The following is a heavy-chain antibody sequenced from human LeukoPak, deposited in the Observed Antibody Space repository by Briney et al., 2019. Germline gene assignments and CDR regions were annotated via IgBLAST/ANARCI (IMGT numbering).Heavy chain of an antibody. CDR2: INPNNGDT. CDR1: GYTLTGYY. J-gene: IGHJ4*02. V-gene: IGHV1-2*02. CDR3: ARDRRYCSSTSCRQLGY. Sequence: GASVKVSCKASGYTLTGYYIHWVRQAPGQGLEWMGWINPNNGDTNYAQKFQGRVTMTRDTSISTAYMELSRLRSDDTAVYYCARDRRYCSSTSCRQLGYWGQGTLVTVSS. D-gene: IGHD2-2*01.